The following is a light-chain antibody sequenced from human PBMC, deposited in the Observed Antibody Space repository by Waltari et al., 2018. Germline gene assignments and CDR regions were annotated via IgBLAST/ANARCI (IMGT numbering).Light chain of an antibody. CDR3: QQRSNWPPVFT. CDR1: QSVSTY. CDR2: DAS. Sequence: DNVLTQSPATLSLSPGERATLSCRASQSVSTYLAWYQQKPGQAPRLLIYDASNRATGIPARFSGSGSGTDFTLTISSLEPEDFAVYYCQQRSNWPPVFTFGPGTKVDI. J-gene: IGKJ3*01. V-gene: IGKV3-11*01.